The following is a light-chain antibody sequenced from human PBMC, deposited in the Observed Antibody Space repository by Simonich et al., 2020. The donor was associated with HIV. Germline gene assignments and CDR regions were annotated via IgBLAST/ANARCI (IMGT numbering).Light chain of an antibody. J-gene: IGKJ4*01. V-gene: IGKV3-15*01. CDR3: QQYNKRPLT. CDR1: RNVASN. CDR2: GAS. Sequence: EILMTQSPATLSVSPGERATLSCRTSRNVASNLAWYQQKPGQAPRLLIYGASSRATGIPARFSGSGFGTEFTLTISSMQSEDCAVYYCQQYNKRPLTFGGGTKVEIK.